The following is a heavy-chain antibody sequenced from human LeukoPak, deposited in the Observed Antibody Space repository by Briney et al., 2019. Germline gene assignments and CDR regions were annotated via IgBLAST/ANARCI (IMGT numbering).Heavy chain of an antibody. J-gene: IGHJ4*02. Sequence: GGSLRLSCAASGFTFSNAWMIWVRQAPGKGLEWVGRIKSSDDGGAIDYAAPVKGRFAISRDDSKDMLFLEMNSLKIEDTAVYYCTTLILLRRVGGGFWGPGSLVTVSS. CDR1: GFTFSNAW. CDR2: IKSSDDGGAI. V-gene: IGHV3-15*05. CDR3: TTLILLRRVGGGF. D-gene: IGHD3-10*01.